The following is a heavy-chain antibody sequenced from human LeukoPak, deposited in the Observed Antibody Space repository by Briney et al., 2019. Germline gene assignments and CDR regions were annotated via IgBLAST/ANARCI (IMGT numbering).Heavy chain of an antibody. D-gene: IGHD5-24*01. Sequence: PSQTLSLTCTVSGGSISSGDYYWSWIRQPPGKGLEWIGYIYYSGSTYYNPSLKSRVTISVDTSKNQFSLKLSSVTAADTAVYYCTRVDRKMATIYFDYWGQGTLVTVSS. V-gene: IGHV4-30-4*01. CDR1: GGSISSGDYY. J-gene: IGHJ4*02. CDR3: TRVDRKMATIYFDY. CDR2: IYYSGST.